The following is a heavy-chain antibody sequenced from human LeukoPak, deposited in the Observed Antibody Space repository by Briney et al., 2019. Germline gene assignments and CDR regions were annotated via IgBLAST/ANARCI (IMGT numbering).Heavy chain of an antibody. D-gene: IGHD3-10*01. CDR2: IKSDGSET. J-gene: IGHJ4*02. CDR1: GLMFSSRW. V-gene: IGHV3-7*01. CDR3: TRDRGYQSFDY. Sequence: PGGSLRLSCAASGLMFSSRWMTWVRQTPGKGLERVANIKSDGSETYYMDSVKGRFTIPRDNAKNSLYLEMNSLRADDTAVYYCTRDRGYQSFDYWGQGTLVTVSS.